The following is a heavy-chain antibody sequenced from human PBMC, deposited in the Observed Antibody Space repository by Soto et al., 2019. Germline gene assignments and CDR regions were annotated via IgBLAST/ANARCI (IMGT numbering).Heavy chain of an antibody. CDR2: INHSGST. CDR3: ARPQHIDYYDSSGYYQGGYYFDY. D-gene: IGHD3-22*01. J-gene: IGHJ4*02. Sequence: QVQLQQWGAGLLKPSETLSLTCAVYGGSFSGYYWSWIRQPPGKGLEWIGEINHSGSTNYNPSLKSRVTISVDTSKNQFTLKLSSVTAADTAVYYCARPQHIDYYDSSGYYQGGYYFDYWGQGTLVTVSS. V-gene: IGHV4-34*01. CDR1: GGSFSGYY.